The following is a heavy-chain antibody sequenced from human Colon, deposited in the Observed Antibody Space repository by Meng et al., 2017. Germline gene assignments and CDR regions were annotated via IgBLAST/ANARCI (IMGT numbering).Heavy chain of an antibody. CDR2: ISGSGENT. CDR3: ARALGYEAH. CDR1: GFTFSHWA. Sequence: VWLVHGGGGLLDTRGCCILSWVPSGFTFSHWAMRWVPQTPVKGLEWVSAISGSGENTYYGDSVKGRFTISRDNAKNTMYLQMNSLRAEDTAIYYCARALGYEAHWGRGTLVTVSS. V-gene: IGHV3-23*04. D-gene: IGHD2-15*01. J-gene: IGHJ4*02.